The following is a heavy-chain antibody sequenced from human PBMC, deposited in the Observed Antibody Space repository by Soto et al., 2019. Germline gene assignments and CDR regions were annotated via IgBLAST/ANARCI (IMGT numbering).Heavy chain of an antibody. CDR3: TRPGFGDFVDPYDYGIDV. V-gene: IGHV3-73*01. D-gene: IGHD2-2*01. Sequence: GGSLRLSCAASGLPFSGSPIHWVRQASGKGLEWVGRIRSKANTYATAYATSVKGRFTISRDDSKNTTYLQMNSLKTEDTAVYFCTRPGFGDFVDPYDYGIDVWGQGTTVTVS. CDR1: GLPFSGSP. CDR2: IRSKANTYAT. J-gene: IGHJ6*02.